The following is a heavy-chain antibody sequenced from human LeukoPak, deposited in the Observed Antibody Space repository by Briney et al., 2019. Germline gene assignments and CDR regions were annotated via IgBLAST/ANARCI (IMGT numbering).Heavy chain of an antibody. Sequence: PAGRSLRLSCAVSGFTFSNYDMHWVRQAPGKGLEWVAVIWYDGSNKYYADSVKGRFTISRDNSKNTLYLQMNSLRTEDTAVYYCAKAEGYDILTGLDYWGQGTLVTVSS. CDR3: AKAEGYDILTGLDY. CDR1: GFTFSNYD. J-gene: IGHJ4*02. V-gene: IGHV3-33*06. D-gene: IGHD3-9*01. CDR2: IWYDGSNK.